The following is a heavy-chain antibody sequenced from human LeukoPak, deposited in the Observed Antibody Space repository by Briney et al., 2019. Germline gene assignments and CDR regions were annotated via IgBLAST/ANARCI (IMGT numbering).Heavy chain of an antibody. D-gene: IGHD2-21*02. Sequence: PGRSLRLSCAASGFTFSSYGMHWVRQAPGKGLEWVAVIWYDGTNKYYADSVKGRFTISRDNSKNTLYLQMNSLRAEDTAVYYCTRIGGDRHPIEYWGQGTLVTVSS. J-gene: IGHJ4*02. CDR2: IWYDGTNK. CDR3: TRIGGDRHPIEY. V-gene: IGHV3-33*01. CDR1: GFTFSSYG.